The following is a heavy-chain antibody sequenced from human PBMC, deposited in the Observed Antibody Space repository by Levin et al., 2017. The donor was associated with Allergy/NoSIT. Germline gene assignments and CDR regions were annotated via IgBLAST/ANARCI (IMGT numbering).Heavy chain of an antibody. CDR3: ARILYGRSKRPAEGCED. V-gene: IGHV2-70*11. CDR2: IDWDDDK. J-gene: IGHJ1*01. Sequence: SGPTLVKPTQTLTLTCTLSGFSINPNGVCVGWIRQPPGKALEWLARIDWDDDKYYSTSLKTRLTISKDTSKNQVVLQMTNMDAVDAATYYCARILYGRSKRPAEGCEDWGQGTLVTVSS. CDR1: GFSINPNGVC. D-gene: IGHD3/OR15-3a*01.